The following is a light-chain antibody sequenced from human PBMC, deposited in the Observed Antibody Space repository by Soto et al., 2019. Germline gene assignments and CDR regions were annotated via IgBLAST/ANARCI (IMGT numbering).Light chain of an antibody. J-gene: IGLJ1*01. CDR2: SYD. V-gene: IGLV1-44*01. CDR3: AAWDASLDGDV. CDR1: SSNLGDNT. Sequence: QSVLTQPPSASGTPGQRVTISCSTSSSNLGDNTVNWYQQVPGAAPKLLIYSYDQRPSGVPDRFSGSKSGTSASLAISGLQPEDEADYYCAAWDASLDGDVFGTGTKLTVL.